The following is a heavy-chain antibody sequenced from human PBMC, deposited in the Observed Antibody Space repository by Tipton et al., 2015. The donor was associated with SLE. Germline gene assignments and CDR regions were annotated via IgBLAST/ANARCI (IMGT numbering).Heavy chain of an antibody. Sequence: QVQLVQSGGGVVRPGGSLRLSCTASGFTFNKFGMNWVRQAPGKGLEWVAFIRYDGRNTYYADSVKGRFTISRDNSENAVYLQMNSLRAEDTAVYYCAKDRYCSGGTCFASYFDHWGQGNLVTVSS. D-gene: IGHD2-15*01. CDR1: GFTFNKFG. V-gene: IGHV3-30*02. J-gene: IGHJ4*02. CDR3: AKDRYCSGGTCFASYFDH. CDR2: IRYDGRNT.